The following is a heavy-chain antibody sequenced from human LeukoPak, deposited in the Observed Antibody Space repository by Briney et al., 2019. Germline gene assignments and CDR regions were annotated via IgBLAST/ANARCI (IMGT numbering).Heavy chain of an antibody. J-gene: IGHJ6*02. CDR1: GGSLNNYY. CDR3: ARDKAGTMVRGVINGMDV. Sequence: SETLSLTCTVSGGSLNNYYWSWIRQPPGKGLEWVGYIFYRGGPNYNPSLESRVSISVDTSKSQFSLRLRSVTAADTAVYYCARDKAGTMVRGVINGMDVWGQGTTVTVSS. CDR2: IFYRGGP. V-gene: IGHV4-59*12. D-gene: IGHD3-10*01.